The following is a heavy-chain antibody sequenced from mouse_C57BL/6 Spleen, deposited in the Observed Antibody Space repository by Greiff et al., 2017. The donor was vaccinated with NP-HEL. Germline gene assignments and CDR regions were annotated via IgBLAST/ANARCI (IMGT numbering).Heavy chain of an antibody. D-gene: IGHD2-4*01. CDR3: ARGLYYDYDWFAY. CDR1: GYTFTDYN. V-gene: IGHV1-22*01. Sequence: VQLQQSGPELVKPGASVKMSCKASGYTFTDYNMHWVKQSHGKSLEWIGYINPNNGGTSYNQKFKGKATLTVNKSSSTAYMELRSLTSEDSAVYYCARGLYYDYDWFAYWGQGTLVTVSA. J-gene: IGHJ3*01. CDR2: INPNNGGT.